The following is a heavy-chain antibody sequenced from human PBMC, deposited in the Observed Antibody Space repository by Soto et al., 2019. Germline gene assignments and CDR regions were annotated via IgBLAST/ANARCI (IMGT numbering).Heavy chain of an antibody. Sequence: ASVKVSCKASGYTFTSYGISWVRQAPGQGLEWMGWISAYNGNTNYAQKLQGRVTMTTDTSTSTAYMELSRLRSDDTAVYYCASTTDFYYYDSSGYRYNWFDPWGQGTLVTVSS. CDR1: GYTFTSYG. J-gene: IGHJ5*02. V-gene: IGHV1-18*01. CDR3: ASTTDFYYYDSSGYRYNWFDP. CDR2: ISAYNGNT. D-gene: IGHD3-22*01.